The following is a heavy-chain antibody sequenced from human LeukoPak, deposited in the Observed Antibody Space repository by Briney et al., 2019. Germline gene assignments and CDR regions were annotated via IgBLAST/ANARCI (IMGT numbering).Heavy chain of an antibody. V-gene: IGHV3-7*01. J-gene: IGHJ4*02. Sequence: GGSLRLSCAASGFTFSSYWMSWVRQAPGKGLEWVANIKQDGSEKYYVDSVKGRFTISRDNFENTVYLQMNSLRAEDTAVYYCARASGTGSYILDYWGQGTLLTVSP. CDR2: IKQDGSEK. CDR1: GFTFSSYW. D-gene: IGHD1-26*01. CDR3: ARASGTGSYILDY.